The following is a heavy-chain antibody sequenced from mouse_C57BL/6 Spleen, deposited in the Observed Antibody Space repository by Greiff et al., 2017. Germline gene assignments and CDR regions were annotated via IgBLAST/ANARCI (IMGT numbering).Heavy chain of an antibody. D-gene: IGHD3-2*01. CDR1: GYTFTSYW. J-gene: IGHJ2*01. CDR3: ARGIDSSDY. V-gene: IGHV1-52*01. Sequence: QVQLQQPGAELVRPGSSVKLSCKASGYTFTSYWMHWVKQRPIQGLEWIGNIDPSDSETHYNQKFKDKATLTVDNSSSTAYMQLSSLTSEDSAVYYGARGIDSSDYWGKGTTLTVSS. CDR2: IDPSDSET.